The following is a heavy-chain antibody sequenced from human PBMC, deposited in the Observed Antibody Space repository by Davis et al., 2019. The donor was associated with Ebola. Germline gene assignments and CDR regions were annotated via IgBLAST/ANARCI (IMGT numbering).Heavy chain of an antibody. J-gene: IGHJ1*01. CDR2: IFYSGST. CDR1: GDSIISSNYY. Sequence: SETLSPTCTVSGDSIISSNYYWGWIRQPPGKGLEWTGSIFYSGSTYYNPSLKGRVPISFDTSNNQGSLKLTSVTAAATGVYYCARARYSTFEYFQHWGQGTLVTVSS. D-gene: IGHD5-12*01. V-gene: IGHV4-39*07. CDR3: ARARYSTFEYFQH.